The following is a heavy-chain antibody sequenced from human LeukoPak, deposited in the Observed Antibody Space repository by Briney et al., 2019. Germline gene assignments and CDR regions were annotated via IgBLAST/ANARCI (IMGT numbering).Heavy chain of an antibody. Sequence: PGRSLTLSCAASGLTFRRHWLHSVRHAPGQGLVWVSGINSEGSSTYYADSVKGRFTISRDNAKNTLYLQMNSLRAEDTAVYYCATRPADGDYGVLDYWGQGTLVTVSS. D-gene: IGHD3-16*01. J-gene: IGHJ4*02. CDR3: ATRPADGDYGVLDY. CDR1: GLTFRRHW. V-gene: IGHV3-74*01. CDR2: INSEGSST.